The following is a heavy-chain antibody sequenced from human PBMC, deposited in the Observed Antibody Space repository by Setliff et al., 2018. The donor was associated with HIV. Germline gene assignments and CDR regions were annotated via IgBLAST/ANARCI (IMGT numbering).Heavy chain of an antibody. J-gene: IGHJ5*02. CDR3: ARGGAIGVSVGAT. CDR1: GFSVSDYW. CDR2: INQDGSEQ. Sequence: GGSLRLSCVASGFSVSDYWMIWVRQAPGKGLEWLANINQDGSEQNSADSLKGRFSVSKDNAKNSLSLQMNSLRAEGTAVYYCARGGAIGVSVGATWGQGTLVTVSS. V-gene: IGHV3-7*01. D-gene: IGHD2-15*01.